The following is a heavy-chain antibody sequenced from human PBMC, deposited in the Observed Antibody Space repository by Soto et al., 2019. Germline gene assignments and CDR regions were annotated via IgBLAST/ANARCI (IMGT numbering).Heavy chain of an antibody. J-gene: IGHJ3*01. V-gene: IGHV4-4*02. CDR3: ARVVLSITRGAFDA. CDR2: ISHSGTS. D-gene: IGHD1-20*01. Sequence: QVQLQESGPGLVKPSGTLSLTCAVSGGSISSSHWWTWVRQSPGKGLEYIGEISHSGTSNSNPSLKSRVTLSVDRSKHHSSQTLTSVSAADTAVYYCARVVLSITRGAFDAWGQGTPVIVSS. CDR1: GGSISSSHW.